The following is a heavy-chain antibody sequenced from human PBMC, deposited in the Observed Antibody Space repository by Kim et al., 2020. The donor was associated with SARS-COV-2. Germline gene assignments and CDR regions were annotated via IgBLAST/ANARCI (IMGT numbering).Heavy chain of an antibody. V-gene: IGHV3-30*18. J-gene: IGHJ2*01. Sequence: GGSLRLSCAASGFTFSSYGMHWVRQAPGKGLEWVAVISYDGSNKYYADSVKGRFTISRDNSKNTLYLQMNSLRAEDTAVYYCAKYMQAYCGGDCYPDYW. CDR2: ISYDGSNK. CDR1: GFTFSSYG. CDR3: AKYMQAYCGGDCYPDYW. D-gene: IGHD2-21*02.